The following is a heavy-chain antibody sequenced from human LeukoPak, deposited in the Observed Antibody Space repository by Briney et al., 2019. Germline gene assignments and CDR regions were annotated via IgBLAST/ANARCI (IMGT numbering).Heavy chain of an antibody. CDR1: GYTFNNYW. J-gene: IGHJ4*02. CDR3: ARSPGP. Sequence: GESLKISCKASGYTFNNYWIGWVRQMPGRGLEWMGMLYPDGSATTYHPSFEGRVTISADKSVTTAYLEWNSLKASDTAMYYCARSPGPWGQGTLVTVSS. D-gene: IGHD7-27*01. CDR2: LYPDGSAT. V-gene: IGHV5-51*01.